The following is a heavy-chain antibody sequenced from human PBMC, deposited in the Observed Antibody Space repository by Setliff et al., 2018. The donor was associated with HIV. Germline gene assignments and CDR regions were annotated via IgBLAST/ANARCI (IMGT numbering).Heavy chain of an antibody. J-gene: IGHJ4*02. Sequence: ASVKVSCKASGYTFTYLFIHWVRLAPGRGLEWVGLINPKTGDTSYAQKFQGRVLMSRDTSINTAYMELTRLRSDDTAVFYCARGGYDFRGLDYWGQGTLVTVS. CDR1: GYTFTYLF. CDR3: ARGGYDFRGLDY. CDR2: INPKTGDT. D-gene: IGHD5-12*01. V-gene: IGHV1-2*02.